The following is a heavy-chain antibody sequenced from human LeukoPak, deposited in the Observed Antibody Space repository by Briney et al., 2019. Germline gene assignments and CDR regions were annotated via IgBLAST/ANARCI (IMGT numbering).Heavy chain of an antibody. CDR3: ARGHSGYDWLSLGPFRY. D-gene: IGHD5-12*01. V-gene: IGHV4-39*07. J-gene: IGHJ4*02. CDR2: IYYSGST. Sequence: PSETLSLTCTVSGGSISSSSYYWGWIRQPPGKGLEWIGSIYYSGSTYYNPSLKSRVTISVDTSKNQFSLKLSSVTAADTAVYYCARGHSGYDWLSLGPFRYWGQGTLVTVST. CDR1: GGSISSSSYY.